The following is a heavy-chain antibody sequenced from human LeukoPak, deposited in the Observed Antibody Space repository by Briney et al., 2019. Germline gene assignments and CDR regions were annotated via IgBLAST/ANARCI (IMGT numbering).Heavy chain of an antibody. CDR2: ISPTGGTP. CDR3: AKDGQYCSGGSCYPSQDY. V-gene: IGHV3-23*01. J-gene: IGHJ4*02. Sequence: GGSPRLSCAASGFTFSNYAMTWVRQAPGKGLEWVSTISPTGGTPYYADSVKGRFTISRDNSKNTLYLQMNSLRAEDTAVYYCAKDGQYCSGGSCYPSQDYWGQGTLVTVSS. D-gene: IGHD2-15*01. CDR1: GFTFSNYA.